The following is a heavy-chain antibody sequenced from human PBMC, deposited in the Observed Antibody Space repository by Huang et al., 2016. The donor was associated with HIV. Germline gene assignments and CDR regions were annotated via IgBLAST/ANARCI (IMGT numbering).Heavy chain of an antibody. CDR1: GYIFTKYG. V-gene: IGHV1-18*01. J-gene: IGHJ5*01. Sequence: QVELVQSGAEVKRPGASVRVSCKAAGYIFTKYGINWVRPAPGQGLEWMGWISAYNGNTNYAEKFHGRVTLTRDTSATTAYMELRDVTSADTAVYYCARDHWYPLQNWFDLWGQGTLVTVSS. D-gene: IGHD1-1*01. CDR2: ISAYNGNT. CDR3: ARDHWYPLQNWFDL.